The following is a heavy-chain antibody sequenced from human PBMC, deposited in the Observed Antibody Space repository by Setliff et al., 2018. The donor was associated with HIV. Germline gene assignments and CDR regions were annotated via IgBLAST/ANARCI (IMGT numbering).Heavy chain of an antibody. Sequence: SETLSLTCAVSGYSISSGYYWSFIRQPPGKGLEWIGSIYYNGITNYNPSLTSRVTISLDTSKNQFSLKLTSVTAADTAVYYCARGGTSSNWFGPWGQGTLVTVSS. V-gene: IGHV4-38-2*01. D-gene: IGHD2-2*01. J-gene: IGHJ5*02. CDR1: GYSISSGYY. CDR2: IYYNGIT. CDR3: ARGGTSSNWFGP.